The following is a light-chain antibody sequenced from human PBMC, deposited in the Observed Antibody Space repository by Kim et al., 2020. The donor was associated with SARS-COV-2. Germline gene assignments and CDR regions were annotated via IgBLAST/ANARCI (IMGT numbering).Light chain of an antibody. J-gene: IGLJ2*01. CDR3: NSRVISGTHVV. V-gene: IGLV3-19*01. CDR2: AKN. Sequence: SSELTQDPAVSVALGQIVRITCQGDSLRRYYASWYQQKPGQAPVLVIYAKNNRPSGIPDRFSGSSSGNTASLTITGAKAEDVADYYCNSRVISGTHVVFG. CDR1: SLRRYY.